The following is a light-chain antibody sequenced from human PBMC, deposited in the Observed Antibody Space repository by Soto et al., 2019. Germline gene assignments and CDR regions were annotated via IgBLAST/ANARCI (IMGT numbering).Light chain of an antibody. J-gene: IGKJ4*01. CDR1: QSVSGSF. CDR3: QQYGSSLLS. V-gene: IGKV3-20*01. Sequence: EIVLTQSPGTLSLSPGERATLSCRASQSVSGSFLAWYQQKPGQAPRLLIYNTSSRATGIPDRFSGSGSGTDFTLTISRLELEDFAVYYCQQYGSSLLSFGGGTTVEIK. CDR2: NTS.